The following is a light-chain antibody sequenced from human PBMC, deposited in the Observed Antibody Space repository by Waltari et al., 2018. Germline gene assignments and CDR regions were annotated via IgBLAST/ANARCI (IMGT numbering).Light chain of an antibody. CDR1: QRLSPY. CDR2: GAS. Sequence: DIQMTQSPSSLSASVGDRVTITCRASQRLSPYLSWYQQKPGKAPNLLIYGASNLQRGVPSRFSGRGSGTDFTLTISSLQPEDFANYYCQQSDSLPGTFGQGTKVEIK. CDR3: QQSDSLPGT. J-gene: IGKJ1*01. V-gene: IGKV1-39*01.